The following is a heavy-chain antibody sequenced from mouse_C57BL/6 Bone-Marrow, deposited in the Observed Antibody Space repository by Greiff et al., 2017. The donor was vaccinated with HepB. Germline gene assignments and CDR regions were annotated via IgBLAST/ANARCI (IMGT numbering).Heavy chain of an antibody. CDR1: GFNIKDDY. J-gene: IGHJ3*01. CDR2: IDPENGDT. V-gene: IGHV14-4*01. CDR3: TTDDYGFAY. D-gene: IGHD2-4*01. Sequence: EVKLVESGAELVRPGASVKLSCTASGFNIKDDYMHWVKQRPEQGLEWIGWIDPENGDTEYATKFQGKATITADTSSNTAYLQLSSLTSEDTAVYYGTTDDYGFAYWGQGTLVTVSA.